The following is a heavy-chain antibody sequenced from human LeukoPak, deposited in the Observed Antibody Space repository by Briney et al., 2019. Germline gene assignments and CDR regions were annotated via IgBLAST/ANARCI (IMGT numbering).Heavy chain of an antibody. Sequence: GGSQRLSCAASGFTFSRYCMLWVRQAPGKGLGWVSRINSDGSSTDYADSVKGRFTISRDNAKNTLYLQMNSLRAEDTAVYFCARDDSSARANYWGQGTLVTVSS. CDR2: INSDGSST. CDR3: ARDDSSARANY. CDR1: GFTFSRYC. J-gene: IGHJ4*02. V-gene: IGHV3-74*01. D-gene: IGHD3-22*01.